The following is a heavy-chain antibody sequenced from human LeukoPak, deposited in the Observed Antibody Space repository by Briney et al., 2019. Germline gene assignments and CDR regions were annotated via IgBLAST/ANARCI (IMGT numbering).Heavy chain of an antibody. CDR2: VFNGWSS. D-gene: IGHD6-13*01. CDR1: GSSINSHY. J-gene: IGHJ4*02. CDR3: ASRPADSTWYGVFDY. V-gene: IGHV4-59*11. Sequence: SETLSLTCSVSGSSINSHYWSWIRQCPGKGLEWIGYVFNGWSSNYNPSLKIRVTMSLDTSRYQFSLRLSSVTAADTAIYYCASRPADSTWYGVFDYWSQGTLVTVSS.